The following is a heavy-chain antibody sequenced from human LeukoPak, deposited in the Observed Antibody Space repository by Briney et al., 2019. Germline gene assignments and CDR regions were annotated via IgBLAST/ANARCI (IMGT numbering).Heavy chain of an antibody. CDR3: ARDSSSYYFDY. Sequence: PGGSLRLSCAASGFSVTSNHMNWVRQAPGKGLEWVSIIYTSGTTNYADSLNDRFTISRDDSINTLYLQMNSLRAEDTAVYYCARDSSSYYFDYWGQGTLVTVSS. CDR1: GFSVTSNH. J-gene: IGHJ4*02. CDR2: IYTSGTT. D-gene: IGHD6-6*01. V-gene: IGHV3-66*01.